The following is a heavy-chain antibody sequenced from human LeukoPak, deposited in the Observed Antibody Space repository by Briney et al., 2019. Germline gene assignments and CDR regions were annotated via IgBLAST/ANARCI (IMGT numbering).Heavy chain of an antibody. Sequence: ASVKVSCKASGYTFTSYYMHWVRQAPGQGLEWMGIINPSGGSTSYAQKFQGRVTMTRDMSTSTVHMELSSLRSEDTAVYYCASSTGLITFGGVIVNKDGLNYWGQGTLVTVSS. CDR2: INPSGGST. CDR3: ASSTGLITFGGVIVNKDGLNY. D-gene: IGHD3-16*02. V-gene: IGHV1-46*01. CDR1: GYTFTSYY. J-gene: IGHJ4*02.